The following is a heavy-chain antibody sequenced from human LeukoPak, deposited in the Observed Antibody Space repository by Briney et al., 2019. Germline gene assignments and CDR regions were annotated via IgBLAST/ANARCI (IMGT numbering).Heavy chain of an antibody. CDR1: GFTFSSYG. Sequence: SGRSLRLSCAASGFTFSSYGMHWVRQAPGKGLEWVAVISYDGSNKYYADSVKGRITISRDNSKNTLYLQMNSLRAEDTAVYYCAKDVGVAARLVQGVFDYWGQGTLVTVSS. J-gene: IGHJ4*02. CDR2: ISYDGSNK. D-gene: IGHD6-19*01. V-gene: IGHV3-30*18. CDR3: AKDVGVAARLVQGVFDY.